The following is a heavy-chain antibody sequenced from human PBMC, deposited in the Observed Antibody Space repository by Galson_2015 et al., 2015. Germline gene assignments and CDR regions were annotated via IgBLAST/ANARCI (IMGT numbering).Heavy chain of an antibody. V-gene: IGHV3-33*08. J-gene: IGHJ6*02. CDR3: ARDFTRVVGFEPLINYGIDF. CDR2: IWNDGSNK. D-gene: IGHD3-22*01. CDR1: GFTFSSYA. Sequence: SLRLSCAASGFTFSSYAMSWVRQAPGKGLEWVAVIWNDGSNKYYADSVKGRFTISRDNSKNTLYLQMNSLRAEDTAVYYCARDFTRVVGFEPLINYGIDFWGQGTPVTVSS.